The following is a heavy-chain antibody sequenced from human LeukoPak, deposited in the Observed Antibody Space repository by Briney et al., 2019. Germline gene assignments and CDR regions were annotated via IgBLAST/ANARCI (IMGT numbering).Heavy chain of an antibody. CDR3: ARDPHGIIVYGMDV. J-gene: IGHJ6*02. V-gene: IGHV1-2*02. D-gene: IGHD1-14*01. CDR1: GYSFSDYF. Sequence: GASVKVSCKASGYSFSDYFMNWVRQAPGQGLGWMGWINPNSGGTTYAQKFQGRVTMTRDPSISTAYMELNRLTSDDTAVYYCARDPHGIIVYGMDVWGQGTTVTVSS. CDR2: INPNSGGT.